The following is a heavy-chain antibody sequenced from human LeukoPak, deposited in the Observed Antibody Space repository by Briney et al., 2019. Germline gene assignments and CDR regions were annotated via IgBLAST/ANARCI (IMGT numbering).Heavy chain of an antibody. CDR2: IKRDGNEK. Sequence: PGGSLRPSCAASGFTFSSYWMNWVRQAPGKGLEWVANIKRDGNEKNYVDSVKGRFSISRDNAKNSLYLQMDSLRAEDTAVYYCAKEGAYPIITYDSWGQGALVTVSS. V-gene: IGHV3-7*01. CDR3: AKEGAYPIITYDS. J-gene: IGHJ5*01. CDR1: GFTFSSYW. D-gene: IGHD3-10*01.